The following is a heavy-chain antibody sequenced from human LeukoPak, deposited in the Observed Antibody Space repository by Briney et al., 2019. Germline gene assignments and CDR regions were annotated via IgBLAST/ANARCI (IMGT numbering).Heavy chain of an antibody. D-gene: IGHD3-3*01. CDR3: ARRRGLWSGYPYGMDV. Sequence: PGGSLRLSCTASGFTFSDYYMSWIRKAPGKGLEWVSCISRGGSDSYYADSVKGRFTISRDTAKNSLYLQMNSLRAEDTAVYYCARRRGLWSGYPYGMDVWGQGTTVTVSS. V-gene: IGHV3-11*04. J-gene: IGHJ6*02. CDR1: GFTFSDYY. CDR2: ISRGGSDS.